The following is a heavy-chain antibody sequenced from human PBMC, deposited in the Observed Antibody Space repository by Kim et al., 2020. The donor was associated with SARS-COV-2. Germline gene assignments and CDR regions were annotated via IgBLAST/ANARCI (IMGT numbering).Heavy chain of an antibody. V-gene: IGHV3-30*18. J-gene: IGHJ6*02. D-gene: IGHD1-26*01. CDR1: GFTFSSYG. CDR2: ISYDGYNK. Sequence: GGSLRLSCAVSGFTFSSYGMHWVRQAPGKGLEWVAVISYDGYNKYYPDSVKGRFTISRDNSKNTLYLQMNSLRAEDTAVYYCAKVVIGGTYYYYAMDVWGQGTTVTVSS. CDR3: AKVVIGGTYYYYAMDV.